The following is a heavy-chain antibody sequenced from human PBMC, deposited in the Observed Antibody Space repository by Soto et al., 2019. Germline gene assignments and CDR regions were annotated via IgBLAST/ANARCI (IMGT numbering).Heavy chain of an antibody. V-gene: IGHV4-59*01. CDR1: GGSIISYY. J-gene: IGHJ6*02. CDR3: ARGLRMVRGVMGSYYSGLDV. Sequence: SESLSLTCTGSGGSIISYYWSWIRQPPGKGLDWIGYIYYSGSTNYNPSLKSRVTISVDTSKNQFSLKLSSVTAADTAVYYCARGLRMVRGVMGSYYSGLDVWGQGTTVTVSS. CDR2: IYYSGST. D-gene: IGHD3-10*01.